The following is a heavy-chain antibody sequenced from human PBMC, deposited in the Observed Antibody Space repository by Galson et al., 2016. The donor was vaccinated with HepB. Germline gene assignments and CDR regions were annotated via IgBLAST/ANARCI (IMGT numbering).Heavy chain of an antibody. D-gene: IGHD1-26*01. CDR1: GFTFSHAW. Sequence: SLRLPCAGSGFTFSHAWLNWVRQAPGKGLEWVGRIKSKGDGETTDYAAPVKGRFTVSRDDSKNTLYLQMNSLKTEDTAVYHCTTSVGANEFDYWGRGTLVTVSS. V-gene: IGHV3-15*07. CDR3: TTSVGANEFDY. CDR2: IKSKGDGETT. J-gene: IGHJ4*02.